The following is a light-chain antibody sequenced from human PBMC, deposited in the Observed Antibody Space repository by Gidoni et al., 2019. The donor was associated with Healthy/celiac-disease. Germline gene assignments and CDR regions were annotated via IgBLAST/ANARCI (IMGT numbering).Light chain of an antibody. CDR3: CSYAGSSTLWV. V-gene: IGLV2-23*02. J-gene: IGLJ3*02. CDR2: EVS. Sequence: SGSPGQSITISCTGTSSDVGSYNLVSWYQQHPGKAPKLMIYEVSKRPSGVSNRFSGSKSGNTASLTISGLQAEDEADYYCCSYAGSSTLWVFGGGTKLTVL. CDR1: SSDVGSYNL.